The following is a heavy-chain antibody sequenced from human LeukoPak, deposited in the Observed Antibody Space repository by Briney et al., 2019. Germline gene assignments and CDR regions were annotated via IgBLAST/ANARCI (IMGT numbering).Heavy chain of an antibody. CDR2: ISAYNGNT. CDR3: ARDAVVAATRDEYFQH. CDR1: GYTFTSYG. V-gene: IGHV1-18*01. D-gene: IGHD2-15*01. Sequence: ASVKVSCKASGYTFTSYGISWVRQAPGQGLECMGWISAYNGNTNYAQKLQGRVTITTDTSTSTAYMELRSLRSDDTAVYYCARDAVVAATRDEYFQHWGQGTLVTVSS. J-gene: IGHJ1*01.